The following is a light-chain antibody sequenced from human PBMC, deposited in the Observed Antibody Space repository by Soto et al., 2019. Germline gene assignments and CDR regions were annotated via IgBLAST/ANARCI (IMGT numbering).Light chain of an antibody. V-gene: IGKV3-20*01. Sequence: DIVMTQSPDSLAVSLGERATLSVRASQSLTTNLAWYQQKPGQAPRLLIYGASSRATGIPDRFSGSGSGTDFTLTISRLEPEDFAVYYCQQYGSSRTFGQGTKVDIK. CDR3: QQYGSSRT. J-gene: IGKJ1*01. CDR1: QSLTTN. CDR2: GAS.